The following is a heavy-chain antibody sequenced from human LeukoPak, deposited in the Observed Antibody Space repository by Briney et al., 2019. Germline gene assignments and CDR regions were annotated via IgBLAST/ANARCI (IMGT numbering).Heavy chain of an antibody. CDR2: IYPDDSDT. CDR3: ARHSKGRLRELALYGMDV. D-gene: IGHD3-16*02. J-gene: IGHJ6*02. CDR1: GYSFTDFW. Sequence: GESLKISCKGSGYSFTDFWIAWVRQMPGKGLEWMGIIYPDDSDTRYSPSFQGQVTISADKSISTAYQQWSSLKASDTAMYYCARHSKGRLRELALYGMDVWGQGTTVTVSS. V-gene: IGHV5-51*01.